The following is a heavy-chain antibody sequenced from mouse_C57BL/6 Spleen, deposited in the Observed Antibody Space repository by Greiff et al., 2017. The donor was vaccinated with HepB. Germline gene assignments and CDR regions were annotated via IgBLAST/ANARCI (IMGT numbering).Heavy chain of an antibody. V-gene: IGHV1-26*01. CDR1: GYTFTDYY. CDR2: INPNNGGT. Sequence: EVQLQQSGPELVKPGASVQISCKASGYTFTDYYMNWVKQSHGKSLEWIGDINPNNGGTSYNQKFKGKATLTVDKSSSTAYMELRSLTSEDSAVYYCARNHYDGSFDYWGQGTTLTVSS. CDR3: ARNHYDGSFDY. J-gene: IGHJ2*01. D-gene: IGHD2-3*01.